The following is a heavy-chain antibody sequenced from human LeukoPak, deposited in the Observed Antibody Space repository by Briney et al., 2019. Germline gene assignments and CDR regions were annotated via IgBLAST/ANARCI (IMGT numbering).Heavy chain of an antibody. CDR2: IYQNGNT. V-gene: IGHV4-30-2*01. CDR1: GGSISSGGYF. D-gene: IGHD6-13*01. J-gene: IGHJ4*02. CDR3: GRGGIAAAASGIDY. Sequence: SQTLSLTCAVSGGSISSGGYFWSWIRQPPGKGLEWIGYIYQNGNTYYNPSPKSRVTISVDRSKNQFSLNLSSVTAADTAVYYCGRGGIAAAASGIDYWGQGTLVAVSS.